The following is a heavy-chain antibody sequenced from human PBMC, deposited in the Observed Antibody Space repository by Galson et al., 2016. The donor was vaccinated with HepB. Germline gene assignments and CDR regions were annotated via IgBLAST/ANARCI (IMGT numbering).Heavy chain of an antibody. Sequence: SETLSLTCSVSGVSMNNYYWSWIRQAAGGGLEWIGRIYASGGTNYNPSLKSRVTISVDTSKNQFSLSLSSMAAADTAVYYCAGQGLGRAGERDIHWGQGTLVTVSS. CDR2: IYASGGT. CDR1: GVSMNNYY. V-gene: IGHV4-4*07. J-gene: IGHJ4*02. D-gene: IGHD4-17*01. CDR3: AGQGLGRAGERDIH.